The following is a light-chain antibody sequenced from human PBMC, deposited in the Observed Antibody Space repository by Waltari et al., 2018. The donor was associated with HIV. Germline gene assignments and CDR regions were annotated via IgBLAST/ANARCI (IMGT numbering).Light chain of an antibody. V-gene: IGLV1-47*01. CDR1: SSNIGTNY. J-gene: IGLJ3*02. CDR2: RNN. CDR3: AAWDDSLSGWV. Sequence: LTQPPSASGTPGQRVTISCSGSSSNIGTNYVYWYHQLPGTAPKILIYRNNQRPSGVPDRFSGSKSGTSASLAISGLRSEDEADYYCAAWDDSLSGWVFGGGTKLTVL.